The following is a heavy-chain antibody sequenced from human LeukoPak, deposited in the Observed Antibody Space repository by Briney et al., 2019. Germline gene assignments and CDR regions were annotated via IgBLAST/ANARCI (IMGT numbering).Heavy chain of an antibody. CDR2: IYYVGNT. CDR3: ARVEVIGSTRYFDY. D-gene: IGHD3-16*02. V-gene: IGHV4-31*03. Sequence: SETLSLTCTVSGGSISSGGNYWSWLRQLPGKGLEWIGYIYYVGNTNSNPSLKSRLSMSVDTSKNQFSLSLTSVTAADTAVYYCARVEVIGSTRYFDYWGQGAMVSVSS. CDR1: GGSISSGGNY. J-gene: IGHJ4*02.